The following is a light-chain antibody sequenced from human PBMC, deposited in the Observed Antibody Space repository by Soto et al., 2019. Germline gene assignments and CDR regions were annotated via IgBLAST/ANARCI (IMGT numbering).Light chain of an antibody. J-gene: IGKJ2*01. CDR3: QQYCGSSLYT. CDR1: QSVSSSY. Sequence: EIVLTQSPGTLSLSPGERATLSCRASQSVSSSYLGWYQQKPGQAPRLLIYGASSRATGIPDRFSGSGSGTHFTLTISRLEPEHFAVYYCQQYCGSSLYTFGQATNLQIK. CDR2: GAS. V-gene: IGKV3-20*01.